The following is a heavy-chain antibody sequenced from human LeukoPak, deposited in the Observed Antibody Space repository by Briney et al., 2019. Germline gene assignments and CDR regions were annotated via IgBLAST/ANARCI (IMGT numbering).Heavy chain of an antibody. J-gene: IGHJ4*02. D-gene: IGHD1-26*01. CDR1: GFTFRSHW. Sequence: GGSLRLSCAASGFTFRSHWMSWVRQPPGDELEWVASIKQEGSEKYYVDSVRGRFTVSRDNAKNSLYLRMNSLRAEDTAVYYCARLMGDRTIYDSWGQGTLVTVSS. V-gene: IGHV3-7*01. CDR3: ARLMGDRTIYDS. CDR2: IKQEGSEK.